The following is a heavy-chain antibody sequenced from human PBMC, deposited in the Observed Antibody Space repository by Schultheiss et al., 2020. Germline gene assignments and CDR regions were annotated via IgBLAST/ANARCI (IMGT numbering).Heavy chain of an antibody. CDR2: ISYDGSNK. V-gene: IGHV3-30*04. CDR3: ARLITIFGVVIMGSYYYYYMDV. CDR1: GFTFSSYA. Sequence: GESLKISCAASGFTFSSYAMHWVRQAPGKGLEWVAVISYDGSNKYYADSVKGRFTISRDNSKNTLNLQMNSLRAEDTAVYYCARLITIFGVVIMGSYYYYYMDVWGKGTTVTVSS. J-gene: IGHJ6*03. D-gene: IGHD3-3*01.